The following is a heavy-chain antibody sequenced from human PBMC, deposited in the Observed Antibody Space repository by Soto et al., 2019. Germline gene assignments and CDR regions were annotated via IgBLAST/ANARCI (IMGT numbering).Heavy chain of an antibody. J-gene: IGHJ5*02. CDR2: IHPSDFDT. Sequence: PGESLKISCKGSGYSFTSYWIGWVRQMPGKGLEWMGIIHPSDFDTRYSPSFQGQVTISADKSINTAYLQWSSLRASDTAMYYCAIHSTGHEDSWGQGTLVTVSS. D-gene: IGHD3-9*01. CDR3: AIHSTGHEDS. V-gene: IGHV5-51*01. CDR1: GYSFTSYW.